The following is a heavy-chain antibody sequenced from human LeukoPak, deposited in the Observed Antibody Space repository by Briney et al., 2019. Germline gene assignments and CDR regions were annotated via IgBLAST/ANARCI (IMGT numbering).Heavy chain of an antibody. CDR1: GFTFDDYA. CDR3: AKGLVGAPLGAFDI. D-gene: IGHD1-26*01. Sequence: GRSLRLSCAASGFTFDDYAMDWVRQAPGKGLEWVSGIRWNSGSIGYADSVKGRFTISRDNAKNSLYLQMNSLRAEDTALYYCAKGLVGAPLGAFDIWGQGTMVTVSS. V-gene: IGHV3-9*01. J-gene: IGHJ3*02. CDR2: IRWNSGSI.